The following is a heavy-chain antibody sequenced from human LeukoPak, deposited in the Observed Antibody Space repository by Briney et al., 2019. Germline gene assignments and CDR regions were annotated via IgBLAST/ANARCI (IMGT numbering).Heavy chain of an antibody. V-gene: IGHV4-4*09. J-gene: IGHJ5*02. Sequence: SETLSLTCTVSGGSISNYSWSWIRQPPGEGLEWIGYIYISGSTNYNPSLKSRVTISVDTSKTQFSLKLSSVTAADTAVYYCARRRSYTGRFDPWGQGTLVTVSS. CDR1: GGSISNYS. CDR2: IYISGST. D-gene: IGHD3-16*02. CDR3: ARRRSYTGRFDP.